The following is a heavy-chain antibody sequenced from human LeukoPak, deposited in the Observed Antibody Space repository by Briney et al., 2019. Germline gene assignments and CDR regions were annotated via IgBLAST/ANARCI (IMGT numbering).Heavy chain of an antibody. CDR1: GFTFSSYE. V-gene: IGHV3-48*03. D-gene: IGHD3-22*01. J-gene: IGHJ4*02. CDR3: ARATYYYDSSGYWVFDF. Sequence: GGSLRLSCAASGFTFSSYEMNWVRQAPGKGLEWVSYISSSGSTIFYADSVKGRLTISRDNAKNSLYLQMNSLRAEDTAVYYCARATYYYDSSGYWVFDFWGQGTLVTVSS. CDR2: ISSSGSTI.